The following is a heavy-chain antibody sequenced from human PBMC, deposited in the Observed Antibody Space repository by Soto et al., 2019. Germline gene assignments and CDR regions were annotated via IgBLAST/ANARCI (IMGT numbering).Heavy chain of an antibody. D-gene: IGHD2-15*01. CDR1: GFTFSSYA. J-gene: IGHJ1*01. CDR3: ARDRQDCSGGSCFTFQH. CDR2: ISYDGSNK. Sequence: QVQLVESGGGVVQPGRSLRLSCAASGFTFSSYAMHWVRQAPGKGLEWVAVISYDGSNKYYADSVKGRFTISRDNSKNTLYLQMNSLRAEDTAVYYCARDRQDCSGGSCFTFQHWGQDTLVTVSS. V-gene: IGHV3-30-3*01.